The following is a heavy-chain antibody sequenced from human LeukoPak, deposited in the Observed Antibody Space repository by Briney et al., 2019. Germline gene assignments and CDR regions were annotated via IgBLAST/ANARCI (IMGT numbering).Heavy chain of an antibody. Sequence: SETLSLACAVYGGSFSGYYWSWIRQPPGKGLEWIGEINHSGSTNYNPSLKSRVTISVDTSRNQFSLKLNSVTAADTAVYYCAKSNGYGLVDIWGQGTMVTVSS. J-gene: IGHJ3*02. CDR2: INHSGST. CDR1: GGSFSGYY. CDR3: AKSNGYGLVDI. V-gene: IGHV4-34*01. D-gene: IGHD1-26*01.